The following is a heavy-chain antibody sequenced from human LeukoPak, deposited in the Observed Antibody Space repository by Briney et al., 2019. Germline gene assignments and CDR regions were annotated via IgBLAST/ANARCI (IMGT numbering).Heavy chain of an antibody. J-gene: IGHJ4*02. V-gene: IGHV3-30-3*01. D-gene: IGHD3-22*01. CDR1: GFTFSSYA. CDR2: ISYDGSNK. CDR3: ARVPGYDSSGYFGY. Sequence: GRSLRLSCAASGFTFSSYAMHWVRQAPGKGLEWVAVISYDGSNKYYADSVKGRFTISRDNSKNTLYLQMNSLRAEDTAVYYCARVPGYDSSGYFGYWGQGTLVTVSS.